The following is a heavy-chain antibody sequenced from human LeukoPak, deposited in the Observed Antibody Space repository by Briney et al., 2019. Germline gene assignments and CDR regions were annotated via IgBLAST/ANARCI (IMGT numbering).Heavy chain of an antibody. CDR2: IRYDGSEK. Sequence: GGSLRLSCAASGFTFSSYGIHWVRQAPGKGLQWVAFIRYDGSEKNYVDSVKGRFTISRDNSKNTLYLQMNSLRTEDTAVYYCAKGFDFHFDYWGQGTLVTVSS. J-gene: IGHJ4*02. CDR1: GFTFSSYG. CDR3: AKGFDFHFDY. V-gene: IGHV3-30*02. D-gene: IGHD3-9*01.